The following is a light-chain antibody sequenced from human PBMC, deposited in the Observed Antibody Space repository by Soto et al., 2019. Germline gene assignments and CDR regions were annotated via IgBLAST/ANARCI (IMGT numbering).Light chain of an antibody. CDR1: QTISTW. V-gene: IGKV1-5*01. J-gene: IGKJ1*01. Sequence: GDRVTITCRASQTISTWMAWYQQKPGKAPKLLVYDASTLQSGVASRFSGSGSGTEFTLIISGLQPDDSATYYCLQDYNYPRTFGQGTKVDIK. CDR2: DAS. CDR3: LQDYNYPRT.